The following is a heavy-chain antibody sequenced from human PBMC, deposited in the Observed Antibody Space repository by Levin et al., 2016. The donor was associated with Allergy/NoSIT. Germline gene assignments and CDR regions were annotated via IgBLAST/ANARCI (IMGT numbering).Heavy chain of an antibody. Sequence: WIRQPPGKGLEWIGYIYYSGSTYYNPSLKSRVTISVDTSKNQFSLKLSSVTAADTAVYYCARDYGGNGRGMAWFDPWGQGTLVTVSS. D-gene: IGHD4-23*01. CDR3: ARDYGGNGRGMAWFDP. CDR2: IYYSGST. J-gene: IGHJ5*02. V-gene: IGHV4-31*02.